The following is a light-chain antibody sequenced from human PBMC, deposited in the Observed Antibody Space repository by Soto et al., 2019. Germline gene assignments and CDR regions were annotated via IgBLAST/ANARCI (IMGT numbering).Light chain of an antibody. CDR2: GAS. Sequence: IAWTKSRATLTLSPGERATLSIRASQSVSSFLAWYQQKPGQAPRLLIYGASNRATGIPARFSGSVSGTDFALTFSSLEPEDFAIYYCQQRSDWLAFGGGTKVDIK. V-gene: IGKV3-11*01. CDR3: QQRSDWLA. J-gene: IGKJ4*01. CDR1: QSVSSF.